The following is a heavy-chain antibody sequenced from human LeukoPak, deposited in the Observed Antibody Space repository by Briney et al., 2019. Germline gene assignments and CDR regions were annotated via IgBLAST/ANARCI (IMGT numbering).Heavy chain of an antibody. Sequence: GSLRLSCAASGFTFSGYAMSWVRQAPGKGLEWVSAISGSGGSTYYADSVKGRFTISRDNSKNTLYLQMNSLRAEDTAVYYCAKDLHRARALSSRPSYWGQGTLVTVSS. J-gene: IGHJ4*02. D-gene: IGHD6-13*01. CDR3: AKDLHRARALSSRPSY. V-gene: IGHV3-23*01. CDR2: ISGSGGST. CDR1: GFTFSGYA.